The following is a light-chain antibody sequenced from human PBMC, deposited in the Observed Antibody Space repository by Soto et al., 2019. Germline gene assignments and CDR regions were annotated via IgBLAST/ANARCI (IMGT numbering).Light chain of an antibody. CDR2: DDI. CDR3: QVWDATTDPNYV. V-gene: IGLV3-21*02. Sequence: SYELTQSPSVSVAPGQTARITCGGDNIGRKSVHWYQQKPGQAPVLVVYDDIYRPSGIPERFSGSNSENTATLTISRVETGDEADYYCQVWDATTDPNYVFGPGTKLTVI. CDR1: NIGRKS. J-gene: IGLJ1*01.